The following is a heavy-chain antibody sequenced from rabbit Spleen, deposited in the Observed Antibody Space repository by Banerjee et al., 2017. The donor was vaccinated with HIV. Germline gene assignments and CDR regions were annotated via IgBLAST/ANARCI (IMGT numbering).Heavy chain of an antibody. CDR3: ARSNNDYGDFGYAAM. Sequence: EESGGGLVQPAGSLTLTCTASGLDFSSSYWICWVRQAPGKGLEWIGCIYTSSGNTYYASWAKGRFTISKTSSTTVTLQMTSLTAADTATYFCARSNNDYGDFGYAAMWGQGTLVTVS. CDR2: IYTSSGNT. CDR1: GLDFSSSYW. V-gene: IGHV1S45*01. D-gene: IGHD2-1*01. J-gene: IGHJ4*01.